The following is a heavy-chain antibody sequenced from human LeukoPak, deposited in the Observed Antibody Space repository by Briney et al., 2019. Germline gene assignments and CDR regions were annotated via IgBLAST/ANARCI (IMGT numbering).Heavy chain of an antibody. J-gene: IGHJ3*02. D-gene: IGHD1-26*01. CDR3: ARPSGSYSRSAFDI. V-gene: IGHV3-48*01. Sequence: GGSLRLSCTASGFTFNSYNMNWVRQAPGKGLEWVSNISSSCSTIYYADSAKGRFTISRDNAKNSLYLQMNSLRAEDTAVYYCARPSGSYSRSAFDIWGQGTMVTVSS. CDR2: ISSSCSTI. CDR1: GFTFNSYN.